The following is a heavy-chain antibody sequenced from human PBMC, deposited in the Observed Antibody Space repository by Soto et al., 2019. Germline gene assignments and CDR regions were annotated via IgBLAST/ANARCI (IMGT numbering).Heavy chain of an antibody. D-gene: IGHD6-19*01. CDR2: INSDGSST. CDR1: GFTFSSYW. CDR3: AVAVAGPTAIGY. Sequence: EVQLVESGGGLVQPGGSLRLSCAASGFTFSSYWMHWVRQAPGKGLVWVSRINSDGSSTSYADSVKGRFTISRDNAKNTLYLQMNSLRAADTAVYSCAVAVAGPTAIGYWGQGTLVTVSS. J-gene: IGHJ4*02. V-gene: IGHV3-74*01.